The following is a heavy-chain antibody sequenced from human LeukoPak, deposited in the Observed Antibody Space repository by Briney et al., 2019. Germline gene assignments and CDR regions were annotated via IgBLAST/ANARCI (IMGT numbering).Heavy chain of an antibody. Sequence: GGSLRLSCAASGFTFTTYWTSWVRQPPGKGLEWVANIKQDGTEKYYVDSVKGRFTISRDNAKNSLYLQMNSLRAEDTAVYYCARELYDYVWGSYRPWVFDYWGQGTLVTVSS. V-gene: IGHV3-7*01. D-gene: IGHD3-16*02. J-gene: IGHJ4*02. CDR3: ARELYDYVWGSYRPWVFDY. CDR1: GFTFTTYW. CDR2: IKQDGTEK.